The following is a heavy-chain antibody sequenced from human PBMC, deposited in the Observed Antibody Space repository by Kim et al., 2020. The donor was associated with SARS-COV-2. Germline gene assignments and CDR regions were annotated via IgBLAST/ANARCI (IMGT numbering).Heavy chain of an antibody. V-gene: IGHV1-18*04. CDR2: ISAYNGNT. Sequence: ASVKVSCKASGYTFTSYGISWVRQAPGQGLEWMGWISAYNGNTNYAQKLQGRVTMTTDTSTSTAYMELRSLRSDDTAVYYCARWIPNQLPQDYGMDVWGQGTTVTVSS. J-gene: IGHJ6*02. CDR3: ARWIPNQLPQDYGMDV. CDR1: GYTFTSYG. D-gene: IGHD2-2*01.